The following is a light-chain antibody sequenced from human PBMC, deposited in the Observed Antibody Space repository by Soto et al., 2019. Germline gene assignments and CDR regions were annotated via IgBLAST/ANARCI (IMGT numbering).Light chain of an antibody. CDR1: QSVSSN. J-gene: IGKJ2*01. Sequence: EIVMTQSPATLSVSPGERATLSCRASQSVSSNLAWYQQKPGQAPRLLIYDASTRANGIPARFSGSGSGTEFTLTISSLQSEDFAVYFCQQYNNWPPLFGQGTKLEIK. V-gene: IGKV3-15*01. CDR2: DAS. CDR3: QQYNNWPPL.